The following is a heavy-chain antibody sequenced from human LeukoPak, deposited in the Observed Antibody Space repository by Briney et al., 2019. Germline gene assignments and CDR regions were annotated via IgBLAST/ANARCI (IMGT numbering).Heavy chain of an antibody. CDR3: AKDAAGPEY. CDR2: ISASGRDT. J-gene: IGHJ4*02. D-gene: IGHD6-13*01. CDR1: GLSFSSYF. Sequence: GGSLRLSCVVSGLSFSSYFMTWVRQAPGKGLEWVSGISASGRDTWFPDSVKGRFTISRDNSKNTLFLQMNSLRVEDTAIYYCAKDAAGPEYWGQGTLVTVSS. V-gene: IGHV3-23*01.